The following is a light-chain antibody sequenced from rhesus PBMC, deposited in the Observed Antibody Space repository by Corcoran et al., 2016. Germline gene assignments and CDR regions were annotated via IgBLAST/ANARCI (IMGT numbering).Light chain of an antibody. V-gene: IGKV3-40*03. J-gene: IGKJ2*01. CDR3: PQYNDLLPS. CDR2: SAY. CDR1: ESVGSY. Sequence: EIVMTQSPATLSLSPGETATLSCRASESVGSYLAWYQQKPGQAPKLLLHSAYFRAHGIPDRFSGSGSRTEFTLTISSLEPEDVGVYHCPQYNDLLPSFGQVTKVEIK.